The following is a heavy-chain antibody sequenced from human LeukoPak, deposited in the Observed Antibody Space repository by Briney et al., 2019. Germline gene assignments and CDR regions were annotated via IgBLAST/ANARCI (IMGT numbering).Heavy chain of an antibody. V-gene: IGHV3-9*01. D-gene: IGHD2-2*01. CDR2: ISWNSGSI. CDR3: AKSGLGYCSSTSCSTPFDY. J-gene: IGHJ4*02. CDR1: GFTFDDYA. Sequence: GRSLRLSCAASGFTFDDYAMHWVRHAPGKGLEWVSGISWNSGSIGYADSVKGRFTISRDNAKNSLYLQMNSLRAEDTALYYCAKSGLGYCSSTSCSTPFDYWGQGTLVTVSS.